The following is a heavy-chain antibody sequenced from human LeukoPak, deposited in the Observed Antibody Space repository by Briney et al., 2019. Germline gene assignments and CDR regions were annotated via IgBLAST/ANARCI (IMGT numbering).Heavy chain of an antibody. CDR3: AKAKTSPGFPFEH. CDR2: MYSGGST. D-gene: IGHD3-9*01. CDR1: GFTVSTNF. V-gene: IGHV3-53*01. Sequence: PGGSLRLSCAASGFTVSTNFMSWVRQAPGKGLECVSFMYSGGSTYYADSVKGRFTISRDTSKNTLYLQMNSLRVEDTALYYCAKAKTSPGFPFEHWGLGTLVVVSA. J-gene: IGHJ4*02.